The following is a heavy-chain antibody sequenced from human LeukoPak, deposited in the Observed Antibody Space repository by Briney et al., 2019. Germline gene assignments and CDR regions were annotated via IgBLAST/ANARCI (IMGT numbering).Heavy chain of an antibody. Sequence: QAGGSLRLSCAASGFTFSGYWMSWVRQAPGKGLEWVANIKQDGSEKYYVDSVKGRFTISRDNAKNSLYLQMNSLRAEDTAVYYCARGLNRGFDYWGQGNLVTVSS. CDR2: IKQDGSEK. CDR1: GFTFSGYW. CDR3: ARGLNRGFDY. D-gene: IGHD7-27*01. V-gene: IGHV3-7*03. J-gene: IGHJ4*02.